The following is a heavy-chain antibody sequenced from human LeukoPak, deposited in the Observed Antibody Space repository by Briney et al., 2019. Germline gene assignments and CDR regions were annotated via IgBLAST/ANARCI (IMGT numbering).Heavy chain of an antibody. CDR1: GSTFTSYG. CDR2: ISAYNGNN. CDR3: ARGAYYDSSGYAGTDNWFDP. D-gene: IGHD3-22*01. Sequence: ASVKVSCKASGSTFTSYGISWVRQAPGQRLEWMGWISAYNGNNNYAQKLQGRDTMTTDTSTSTAYIELRSLRSDDTAVYYCARGAYYDSSGYAGTDNWFDPWGQGTLVTVSS. V-gene: IGHV1-18*01. J-gene: IGHJ5*02.